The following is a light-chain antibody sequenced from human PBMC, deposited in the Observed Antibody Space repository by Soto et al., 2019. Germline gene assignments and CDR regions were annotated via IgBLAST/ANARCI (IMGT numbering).Light chain of an antibody. CDR2: TAS. V-gene: IGKV1D-12*01. Sequence: DIQVTQPPFYVSASGGDRVTISCRASQDMTGYLAWYQHKPDSAPEHLIRTASSVQSGIPSRFSRSGAGTDFTLTINSLRPDDFATYYCQPAYGLPSTFGQGTRLESK. J-gene: IGKJ5*01. CDR1: QDMTGY. CDR3: QPAYGLPST.